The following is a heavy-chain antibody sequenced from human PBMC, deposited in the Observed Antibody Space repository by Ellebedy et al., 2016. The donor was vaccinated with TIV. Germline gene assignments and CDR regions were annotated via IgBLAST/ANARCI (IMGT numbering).Heavy chain of an antibody. CDR3: TRQPRDCRGGSCYGGWFDP. Sequence: PGGSLRLSCAASGFTFGSYSTSWVRQAPGKGLEWVSAISSSGGTTYYAGSVKGRFTISRDNSKNPLYLQMNSLRAEDTAVYYCTRQPRDCRGGSCYGGWFDPWGQGTLVTVSS. J-gene: IGHJ5*02. V-gene: IGHV3-23*01. D-gene: IGHD2-15*01. CDR1: GFTFGSYS. CDR2: ISSSGGTT.